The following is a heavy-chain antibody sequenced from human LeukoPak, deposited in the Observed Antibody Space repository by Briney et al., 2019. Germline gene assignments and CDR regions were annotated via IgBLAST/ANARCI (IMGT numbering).Heavy chain of an antibody. V-gene: IGHV3-30*03. Sequence: GGSLRLSCAASGFTFSSYGMHWVRQAPGKGLEWVAVISYDGSNKYYADSVKGRFTISRDNSKNTLYLQMNSLRAEDTVVYYCAREGYDSSGYTFLDYWGQGTLVTVSS. CDR3: AREGYDSSGYTFLDY. D-gene: IGHD3-22*01. J-gene: IGHJ4*02. CDR2: ISYDGSNK. CDR1: GFTFSSYG.